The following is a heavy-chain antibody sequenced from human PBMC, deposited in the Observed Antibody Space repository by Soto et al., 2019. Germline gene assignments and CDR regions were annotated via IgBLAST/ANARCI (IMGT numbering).Heavy chain of an antibody. CDR1: GFTFSSYA. J-gene: IGHJ4*02. CDR3: AKDRGDARGWYYFDY. V-gene: IGHV3-23*01. Sequence: GGSLRLSCAASGFTFSSYAMSWVRQAPGKGLEWVSAISGSGGSTYYADSVKGRFTISRDNSKNTLYLQMNSLRAEDTAVYYCAKDRGDARGWYYFDYWGQGTRVTVSS. D-gene: IGHD6-19*01. CDR2: ISGSGGST.